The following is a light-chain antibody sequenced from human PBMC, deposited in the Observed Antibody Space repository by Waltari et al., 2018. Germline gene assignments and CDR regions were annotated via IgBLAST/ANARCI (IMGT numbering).Light chain of an antibody. CDR1: RRVGANF. V-gene: IGKV3-20*01. J-gene: IGKJ1*01. CDR2: GTS. CDR3: HQYDQTPWT. Sequence: EVVLTQFPVTLSPSPGETATLSCRARRRVGANFHAWYHQRPGRSPRLLVYGTSTRAGGIPDRCNGGESGTDFTLIINRLEPEDLGQYFCHQYDQTPWTFGQGTTVE.